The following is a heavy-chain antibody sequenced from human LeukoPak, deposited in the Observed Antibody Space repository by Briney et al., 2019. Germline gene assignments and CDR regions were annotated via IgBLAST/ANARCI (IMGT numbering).Heavy chain of an antibody. CDR1: GFTFSSYA. Sequence: GGSLRLSCAASGFTFSSYAMSWVRQAPGKGLEWVSAISGSGGSTYYADSVKGRFTISRDNSKNTLYLQMNSLRAEDTAVYYCAKDRYSSGWRGPFDYWGQGTLVTVSS. V-gene: IGHV3-23*01. CDR3: AKDRYSSGWRGPFDY. J-gene: IGHJ4*02. CDR2: ISGSGGST. D-gene: IGHD6-19*01.